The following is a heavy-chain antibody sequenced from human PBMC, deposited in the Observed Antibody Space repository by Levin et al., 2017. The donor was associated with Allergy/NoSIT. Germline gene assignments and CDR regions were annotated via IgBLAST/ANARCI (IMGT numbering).Heavy chain of an antibody. Sequence: GASVKVSCKASGYTFTGYYMHWVRQAPGQGLEWMGWINPNSGGTNYAQKFQGRVTMTRDTSISTAYMELSRLRSDDTAVYYCAREYYGSGSYYNSPTRIQLWPAYDYWGQGTLVTVSS. J-gene: IGHJ4*02. D-gene: IGHD3-10*01. CDR1: GYTFTGYY. CDR3: AREYYGSGSYYNSPTRIQLWPAYDY. CDR2: INPNSGGT. V-gene: IGHV1-2*02.